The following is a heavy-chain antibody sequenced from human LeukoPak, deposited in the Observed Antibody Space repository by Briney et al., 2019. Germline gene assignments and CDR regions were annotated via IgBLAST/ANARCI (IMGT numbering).Heavy chain of an antibody. V-gene: IGHV4-59*01. J-gene: IGHJ4*02. CDR2: IYYSGST. CDR1: GGSISSYY. CDR3: ARGFPLRYFDWTPFDY. Sequence: PSETLSLTCTVSGGSISSYYWSWIRQPPGKGLEWIGDIYYSGSTNYNPSLKSRVTISVDTSKNQFSLKLSSVTAADTAVYYCARGFPLRYFDWTPFDYWGQGTLVTVSS. D-gene: IGHD3-9*01.